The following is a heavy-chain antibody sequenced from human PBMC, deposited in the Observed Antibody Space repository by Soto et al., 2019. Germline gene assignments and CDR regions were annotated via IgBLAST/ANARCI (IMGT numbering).Heavy chain of an antibody. V-gene: IGHV3-23*01. CDR2: ISGSGGST. CDR3: AKATRGGAATLIRDY. Sequence: EVQLLESGGGLVQPGGSLRLSCAAAGFTFSIYAMSWVRQAPGKGLEWGSAISGSGGSTYYADSVKGRFTISRDNSKNTLYLQMNSLRADDTAVYYCAKATRGGAATLIRDYWGQGTLVTVSS. CDR1: GFTFSIYA. J-gene: IGHJ4*02. D-gene: IGHD6-13*01.